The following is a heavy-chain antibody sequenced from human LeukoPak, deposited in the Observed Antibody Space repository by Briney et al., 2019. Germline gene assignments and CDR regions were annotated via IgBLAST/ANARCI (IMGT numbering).Heavy chain of an antibody. CDR3: ARYAEYAVSTPCY. CDR2: LSYDGNYK. J-gene: IGHJ4*02. D-gene: IGHD2-8*01. V-gene: IGHV3-30*03. CDR1: GFTFRSYG. Sequence: PGGSLRLSCAASGFTFRSYGMHWVRQAPGKGLEWVAELSYDGNYKYYADSVKGRFAISRDNSENTLYLQMNSLRAEDTAVYYCARYAEYAVSTPCYWGQGTLVTVSA.